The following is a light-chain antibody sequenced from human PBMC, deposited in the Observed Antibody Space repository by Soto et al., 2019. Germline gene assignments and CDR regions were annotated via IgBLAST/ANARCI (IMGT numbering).Light chain of an antibody. V-gene: IGKV1-39*01. CDR1: QSISTY. J-gene: IGKJ1*01. CDR2: AAS. CDR3: QQGYRPPRT. Sequence: DIQITRSPSFLSASVGDRVSISCRANQSISTYLNWYQHKPGKAPKFLIHAASSLQSRVPSRFSGSGSGTEFTLTISSLQPEDFATYYCQQGYRPPRTFGQGTKVDIK.